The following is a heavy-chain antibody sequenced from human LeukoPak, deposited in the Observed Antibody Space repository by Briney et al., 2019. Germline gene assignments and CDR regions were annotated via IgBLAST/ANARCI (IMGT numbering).Heavy chain of an antibody. D-gene: IGHD2-15*01. CDR3: ARGGYCSGGICYKWNAFDM. V-gene: IGHV3-48*03. J-gene: IGHJ3*02. Sequence: PGGSLRLSCAVSGFTFSTYEMYWVRQAPGKGLEWVSYITTGSTIYYSDSVKGRFTISRDNAKNSLYLQMNSLRAEDTAAYYCARGGYCSGGICYKWNAFDMWGQGTMVTVSS. CDR1: GFTFSTYE. CDR2: ITTGSTI.